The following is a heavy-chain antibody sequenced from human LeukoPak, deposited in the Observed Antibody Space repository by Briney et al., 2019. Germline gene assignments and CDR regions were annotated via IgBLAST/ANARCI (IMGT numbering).Heavy chain of an antibody. V-gene: IGHV3-23*01. CDR3: AKDVGKWESLHFFDY. CDR2: ISGSGAST. J-gene: IGHJ4*02. D-gene: IGHD1-26*01. CDR1: GFTFSTNA. Sequence: GGSLRLSCLTSGFTFSTNAMSWVRQAPGKGLEWISGISGSGASTYYADSVTGRFTISRDNSRNTLYLQMNSLRGGDTAVYYCAKDVGKWESLHFFDYWGQGTLVTVSS.